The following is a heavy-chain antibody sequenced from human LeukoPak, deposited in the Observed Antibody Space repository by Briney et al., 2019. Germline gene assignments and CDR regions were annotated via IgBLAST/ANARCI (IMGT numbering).Heavy chain of an antibody. V-gene: IGHV3-20*04. CDR3: ARAQTYGDSRLLLDY. J-gene: IGHJ4*02. CDR2: INWNGGST. Sequence: RTGGSLRLSCAASGLTFGNYGMSWVRQAPGKGLEWVSGINWNGGSTGYADSVEGRFTISRDNAKNSQYLQMNSLRVEDTALYYCARAQTYGDSRLLLDYWGQGTLVTVSS. CDR1: GLTFGNYG. D-gene: IGHD4-17*01.